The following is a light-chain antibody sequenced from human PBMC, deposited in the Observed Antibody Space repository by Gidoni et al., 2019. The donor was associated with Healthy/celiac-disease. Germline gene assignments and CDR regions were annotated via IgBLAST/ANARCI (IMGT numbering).Light chain of an antibody. Sequence: DIPMTQSPSSLSASVGDRVTISCRASQGISNYFAWYQQKPGKVPKLLIYAASTLQSGVPSRFSGSGSGTDFTLTISSLQPEDVATYYCQKYNSAPYTCXPXTKVEIK. CDR2: AAS. CDR3: QKYNSAPYT. J-gene: IGKJ3*01. CDR1: QGISNY. V-gene: IGKV1-27*01.